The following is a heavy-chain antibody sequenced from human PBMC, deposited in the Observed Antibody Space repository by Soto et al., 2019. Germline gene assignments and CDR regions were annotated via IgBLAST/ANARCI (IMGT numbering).Heavy chain of an antibody. CDR1: GFTFRNYG. Sequence: ESGGGVVQPGRSLRLSCVASGFTFRNYGMLWVRQAPGKGLEWVAVIQDDGSKKYYADSMKGRFTISRDNYKDTQYLQMASLRAEDTAVYYCARWRRGYYRFYFDHWGLGTLVTVSS. CDR2: IQDDGSKK. D-gene: IGHD6-25*01. CDR3: ARWRRGYYRFYFDH. V-gene: IGHV3-33*01. J-gene: IGHJ4*02.